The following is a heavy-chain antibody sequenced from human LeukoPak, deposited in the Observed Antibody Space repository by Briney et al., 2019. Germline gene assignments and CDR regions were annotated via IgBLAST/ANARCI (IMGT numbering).Heavy chain of an antibody. CDR2: VYLGGST. Sequence: PSGTLSLTCAVSGGSVSSENWWNWVRQPPGKGLEWIGEVYLGGSTNYNPSLKSRVAISIDNSKNQFSLTLSSVTAADTAVYYCARAGSYFLDYWGQGILFAVSS. CDR1: GGSVSSENW. CDR3: ARAGSYFLDY. D-gene: IGHD1-26*01. V-gene: IGHV4-4*02. J-gene: IGHJ4*02.